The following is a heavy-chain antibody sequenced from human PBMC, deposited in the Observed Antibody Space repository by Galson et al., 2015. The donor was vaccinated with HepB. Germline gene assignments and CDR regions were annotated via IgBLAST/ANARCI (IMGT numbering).Heavy chain of an antibody. D-gene: IGHD3-22*01. Sequence: SLRLSCAASGFTFSNAWMSWVCQAPGKGLEWVGRIKSKTDGGTTDYAAPVKGRFTISRDDSKTTLYLQMNSLKTEDTAVYYCTTDGYASSAWGYWGQGTLVTVSS. CDR3: TTDGYASSAWGY. J-gene: IGHJ4*02. V-gene: IGHV3-15*01. CDR2: IKSKTDGGTT. CDR1: GFTFSNAW.